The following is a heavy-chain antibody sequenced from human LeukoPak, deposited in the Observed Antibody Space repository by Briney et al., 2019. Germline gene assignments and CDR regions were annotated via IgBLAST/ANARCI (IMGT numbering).Heavy chain of an antibody. CDR2: MNPNSGNT. D-gene: IGHD5-18*01. CDR1: GYTFTSYD. Sequence: ASVKVSCKASGYTFTSYDINWVRQATGQGLEWMGWMNPNSGNTDYAQKFQGRVTITRNTSISTAYMELSSLRSEDTAVYYCARARRGYSLYYYYMDIWGKGTTVTVSS. V-gene: IGHV1-8*03. J-gene: IGHJ6*03. CDR3: ARARRGYSLYYYYMDI.